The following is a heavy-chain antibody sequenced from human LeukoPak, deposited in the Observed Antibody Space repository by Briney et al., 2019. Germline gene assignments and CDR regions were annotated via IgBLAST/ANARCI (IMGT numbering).Heavy chain of an antibody. CDR2: ISAYNGNT. Sequence: VASVKVSCKASGYTFTSYGISWVRQAPGQGLEWMGWISAYNGNTNYAQKLQGRVTMTTDTSTSTAHMELRSLRSDDTAVYYCARLHYYGSGSYPNWFDPWGQGTLVTVSS. V-gene: IGHV1-18*01. CDR3: ARLHYYGSGSYPNWFDP. CDR1: GYTFTSYG. J-gene: IGHJ5*02. D-gene: IGHD3-10*01.